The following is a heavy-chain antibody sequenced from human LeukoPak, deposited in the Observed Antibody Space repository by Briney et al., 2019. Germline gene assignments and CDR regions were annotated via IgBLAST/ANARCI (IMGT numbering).Heavy chain of an antibody. CDR2: IYTSGST. D-gene: IGHD3-10*01. Sequence: PSETLSLTCTVSGGSISSYYWSWIRQPAGKGLEWIGRIYTSGSTNYNPSLKSRVTMSVDTSKNQFSLKLSSVTAADTAVYYCARDPTMVRGVIMVPGFDYWGQGTLVTVSS. CDR3: ARDPTMVRGVIMVPGFDY. CDR1: GGSISSYY. V-gene: IGHV4-4*07. J-gene: IGHJ4*02.